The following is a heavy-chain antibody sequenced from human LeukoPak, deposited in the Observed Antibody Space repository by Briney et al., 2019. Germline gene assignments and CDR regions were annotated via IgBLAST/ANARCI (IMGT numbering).Heavy chain of an antibody. CDR2: ISGSGGST. CDR1: GFTFSSYA. CDR3: AKVWDYYDNSGYYWFDY. V-gene: IGHV3-23*01. J-gene: IGHJ4*02. D-gene: IGHD3-22*01. Sequence: PGGSLRLSCAASGFTFSSYAMSWVRQAPGKGLEWVSAISGSGGSTYYADSVKGRFTISRDNSKNTLYLQMNSLRAEDTAVYYCAKVWDYYDNSGYYWFDYWGQGTLVTVSS.